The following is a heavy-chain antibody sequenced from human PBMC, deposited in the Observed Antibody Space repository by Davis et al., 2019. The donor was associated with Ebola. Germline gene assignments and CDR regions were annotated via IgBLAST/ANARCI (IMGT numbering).Heavy chain of an antibody. CDR3: ACGYSSSWSTFDY. CDR1: GYTFTSYA. D-gene: IGHD6-13*01. Sequence: ASVKVSCKASGYTFTSYAMNWVRQAPGQGLEWMGWINTNTGNPTYAQGFTGWFVFSLDTSVSTAYLQISSLKAEDTAVYYCACGYSSSWSTFDYWGQGTLVTVSS. V-gene: IGHV7-4-1*02. CDR2: INTNTGNP. J-gene: IGHJ4*02.